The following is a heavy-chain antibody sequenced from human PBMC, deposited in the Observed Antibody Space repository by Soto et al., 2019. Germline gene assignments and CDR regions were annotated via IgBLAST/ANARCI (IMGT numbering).Heavy chain of an antibody. J-gene: IGHJ4*02. CDR3: AREGSYSAYNFAHGIQLWSFDF. Sequence: SETLSLTCTVSGGSINTFYWSWVRQPAGKGLEWIGRIFSSGSTSFNPSLESQVAMSVDTSRNHFSLNLSSVTAADMAVYYCAREGSYSAYNFAHGIQLWSFDFWGQGALVTVS. D-gene: IGHD5-12*01. V-gene: IGHV4-4*07. CDR1: GGSINTFY. CDR2: IFSSGST.